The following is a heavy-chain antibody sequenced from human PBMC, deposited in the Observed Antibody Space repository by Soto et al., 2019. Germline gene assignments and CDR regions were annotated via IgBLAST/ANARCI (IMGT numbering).Heavy chain of an antibody. CDR2: ISYDGSNK. Sequence: GGSLRLSCAASGFTFSIYAMHWVRHAPGKGLEWVAVISYDGSNKYYADSVKGRFTISRDNSKNTLYLQMNSLRAEDTAVYYCARPRPCSSTSCYAFDYWGQGTLVTVSS. J-gene: IGHJ4*02. V-gene: IGHV3-30-3*01. CDR1: GFTFSIYA. CDR3: ARPRPCSSTSCYAFDY. D-gene: IGHD2-2*01.